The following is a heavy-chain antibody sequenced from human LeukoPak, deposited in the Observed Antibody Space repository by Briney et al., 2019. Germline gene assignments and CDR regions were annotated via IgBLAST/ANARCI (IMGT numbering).Heavy chain of an antibody. D-gene: IGHD6-6*01. CDR1: GYTFTGYY. CDR2: INPNSGGT. CDR3: ARGTGIAARPFGY. J-gene: IGHJ4*02. Sequence: GASVKVSCKASGYTFTGYYMHWVRQAPGQGLEWMGWINPNSGGTNYAQKFQGRVTMTRDTSISTAYMELSRLRSDDTAVYYCARGTGIAARPFGYWGQGTLVTVSS. V-gene: IGHV1-2*02.